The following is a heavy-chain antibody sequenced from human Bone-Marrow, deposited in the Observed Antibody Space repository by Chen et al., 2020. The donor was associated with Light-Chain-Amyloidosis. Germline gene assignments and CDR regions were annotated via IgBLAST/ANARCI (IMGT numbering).Heavy chain of an antibody. D-gene: IGHD5-12*01. J-gene: IGHJ4*02. CDR2: INPSGGST. V-gene: IGHV1-46*01. CDR1: GYTFTSYY. CDR3: ARGGGSTIRRGGPDY. Sequence: QVQLVQSGAEVKKPGASVKVSCKASGYTFTSYYMHWVRQAPGQGLEWMGIINPSGGSTSYAQKFQGRGTMTRDTSTSTVYMELSSLRSEDTAVYYCARGGGSTIRRGGPDYWGQGTLVTVSS.